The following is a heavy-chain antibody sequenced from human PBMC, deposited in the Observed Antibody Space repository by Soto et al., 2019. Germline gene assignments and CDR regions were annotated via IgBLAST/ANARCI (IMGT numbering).Heavy chain of an antibody. CDR2: IYTSGST. Sequence: SETLSLTCTVSGGSISSYYWSWIRQPAGKGLEWIGRIYTSGSTNYNPSLKSRVTMSVDTSKNQFSLKLSSVTAADTTVYYCARDRIGGTVTTDYYYYGMDVWGQGTTVTVSS. J-gene: IGHJ6*02. CDR1: GGSISSYY. CDR3: ARDRIGGTVTTDYYYYGMDV. D-gene: IGHD4-4*01. V-gene: IGHV4-4*07.